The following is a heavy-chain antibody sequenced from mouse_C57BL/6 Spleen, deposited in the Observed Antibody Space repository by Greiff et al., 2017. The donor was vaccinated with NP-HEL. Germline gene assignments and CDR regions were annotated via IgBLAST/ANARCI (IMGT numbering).Heavy chain of an antibody. CDR3: ADYGSFYAMDY. J-gene: IGHJ4*01. Sequence: QVQLQQSGPELVKPGASVKISCKASGYAFSSSWMNWVKQRPGKGLEWIGRIYPGDGDTNYNGKFKGKATLTADKSSSTAYMQLSSLTSEDSAVYFCADYGSFYAMDYWGQGTSVTVSS. CDR2: IYPGDGDT. V-gene: IGHV1-82*01. CDR1: GYAFSSSW. D-gene: IGHD1-1*01.